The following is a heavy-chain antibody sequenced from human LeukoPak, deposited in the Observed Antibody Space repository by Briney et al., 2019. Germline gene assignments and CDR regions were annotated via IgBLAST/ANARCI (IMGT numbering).Heavy chain of an antibody. V-gene: IGHV4-30-2*01. CDR2: IYHSGST. CDR3: ARQSTGYYGSGSYFDY. J-gene: IGHJ4*02. CDR1: GGSISSGGYS. Sequence: SQTLSLTCAVSGGSISSGGYSWSWIRQPPGKGLEWIGYIYHSGSTYYNPSLKSRVTISVDRSKNQFSLKLSSVTAADTAVYYCARQSTGYYGSGSYFDYWGQGTLVTVSS. D-gene: IGHD3-10*01.